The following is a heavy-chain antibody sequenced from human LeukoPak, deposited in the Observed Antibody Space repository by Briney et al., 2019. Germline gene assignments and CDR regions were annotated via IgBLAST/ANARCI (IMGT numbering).Heavy chain of an antibody. D-gene: IGHD4-11*01. J-gene: IGHJ4*02. CDR2: ITGSGYNT. CDR1: GFSFSNEW. V-gene: IGHV3-23*01. Sequence: GGSLRLSCAASGFSFSNEWMRWVRQAPGTGLEWVSAITGSGYNTYYTDSVKGRFTISRDNSKNTLYLQMNSLRAEDTAVCYCAKKMSTTNIREFDYWGQGTLVTVSS. CDR3: AKKMSTTNIREFDY.